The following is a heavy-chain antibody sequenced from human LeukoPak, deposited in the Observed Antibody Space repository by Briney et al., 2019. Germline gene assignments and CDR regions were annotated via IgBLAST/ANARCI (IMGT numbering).Heavy chain of an antibody. CDR3: ARDRDYGDYSAFAY. D-gene: IGHD4-17*01. CDR1: GGSIISYY. Sequence: SETLSHTCTVSGGSIISYYWSWIRQPPGKGLEWIGYIYYSGSTNYNPSLKSRVTISVDTSKNQFSLKLSSVTAADTAVYYCARDRDYGDYSAFAYWDQGTLVTVSS. J-gene: IGHJ4*02. V-gene: IGHV4-59*01. CDR2: IYYSGST.